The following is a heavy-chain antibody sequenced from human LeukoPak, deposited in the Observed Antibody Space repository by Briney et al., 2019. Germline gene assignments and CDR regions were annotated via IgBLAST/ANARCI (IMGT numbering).Heavy chain of an antibody. CDR2: ISYDGSNK. D-gene: IGHD5-18*01. Sequence: PGGSLRLSCAASGFTFSSYGMHWVRQAPGKGLEWVAVISYDGSNKYYADSVKGRFTISRDNSKNTLFLQMNSLRAEDTAVYYCARDRGYSYGHPLDYWGQGTLVTVSS. CDR1: GFTFSSYG. J-gene: IGHJ4*02. CDR3: ARDRGYSYGHPLDY. V-gene: IGHV3-30*03.